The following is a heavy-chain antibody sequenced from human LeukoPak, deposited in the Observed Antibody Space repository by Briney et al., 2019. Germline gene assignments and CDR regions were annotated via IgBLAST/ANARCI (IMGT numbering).Heavy chain of an antibody. J-gene: IGHJ6*02. CDR1: GGSISSYY. Sequence: KPSETLSLTCTVSGGSISSYYWSWIRQPPGKGLEWIGYIYYSGSTNYNPSLKSRVTISVDTSKNQFSLKLSSVTAADTAVYYCARIAHHYDFWSGYYYYGMDVWGQGTTVTVSS. V-gene: IGHV4-59*01. CDR2: IYYSGST. D-gene: IGHD3-3*01. CDR3: ARIAHHYDFWSGYYYYGMDV.